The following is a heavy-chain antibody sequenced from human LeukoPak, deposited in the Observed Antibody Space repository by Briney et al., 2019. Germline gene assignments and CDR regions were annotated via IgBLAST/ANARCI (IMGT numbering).Heavy chain of an antibody. CDR1: GGSISSSNYY. J-gene: IGHJ3*02. D-gene: IGHD2-2*01. CDR3: ARDGPYHAFDI. CDR2: IFNSGST. V-gene: IGHV4-39*07. Sequence: SETLSLTCTVSGGSISSSNYYWGWIRQPPGKGLEWIGYIFNSGSTYYNPSLKSRVTILVDTSKNQFSLKLSSVTAADTAVYYCARDGPYHAFDIWGQGTMVTVSS.